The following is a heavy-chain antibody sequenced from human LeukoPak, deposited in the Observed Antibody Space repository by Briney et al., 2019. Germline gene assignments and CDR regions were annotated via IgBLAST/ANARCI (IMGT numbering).Heavy chain of an antibody. CDR1: GYTFTSYG. J-gene: IGHJ6*02. V-gene: IGHV1-69*13. CDR2: IIPNFGTA. D-gene: IGHD3-10*01. CDR3: ARPRSGSGSYYYYYGMDV. Sequence: SVKVSCKASGYTFTSYGISWVRQAPAQGLEWMGGIIPNFGTANYAQKFQGRVTITADESTSTAYMELSSLRSEDTAVYYCARPRSGSGSYYYYYGMDVWGQGTTVTVSS.